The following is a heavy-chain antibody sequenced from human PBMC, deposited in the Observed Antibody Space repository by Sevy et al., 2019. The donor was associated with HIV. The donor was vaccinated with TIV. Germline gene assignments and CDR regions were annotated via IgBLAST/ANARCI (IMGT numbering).Heavy chain of an antibody. V-gene: IGHV1-8*01. J-gene: IGHJ6*02. CDR2: MNPNNGNT. Sequence: ASVKVSCKTSGYTFSSHDINWVRQAPGQGLEWMGWMNPNNGNTGYVQKFQDRVTMTRDSSIATAYMELRGLTSDDTAVYYCARDPPPNYLPPHYHDYSGLDVWGHGTAVTVSS. D-gene: IGHD1-7*01. CDR3: ARDPPPNYLPPHYHDYSGLDV. CDR1: GYTFSSHD.